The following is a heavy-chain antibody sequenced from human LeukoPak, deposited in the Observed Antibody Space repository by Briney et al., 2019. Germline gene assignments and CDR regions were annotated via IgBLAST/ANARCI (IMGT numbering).Heavy chain of an antibody. V-gene: IGHV3-7*01. CDR2: IKQDGSEK. CDR1: GLTFSAYW. J-gene: IGHJ4*02. D-gene: IGHD6-19*01. CDR3: VGGIGWLPDY. Sequence: GGSLRLSCAASGLTFSAYWGNWVRQASGKGLEWVANIKQDGSEKNYVDSVKGRFTISRDNAENSLYLQMNSLRAEDTAVYYCVGGIGWLPDYWGQGTLVTVSS.